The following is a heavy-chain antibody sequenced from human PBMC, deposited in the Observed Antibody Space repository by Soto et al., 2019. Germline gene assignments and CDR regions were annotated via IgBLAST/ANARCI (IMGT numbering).Heavy chain of an antibody. CDR1: GFTFSSYA. J-gene: IGHJ4*02. CDR2: ISGSGGST. CDR3: AKDPQRKYCGGHCDSAY. Sequence: GGSLRLSCAASGFTFSSYAMSWVRQAPGKGLEWVSAISGSGGSTYYADSVKGRFTISRDNSKNTLYLQMNSLRAEDTAVYYCAKDPQRKYCGGHCDSAYWGQGTLVTVSS. V-gene: IGHV3-23*01. D-gene: IGHD2-21*02.